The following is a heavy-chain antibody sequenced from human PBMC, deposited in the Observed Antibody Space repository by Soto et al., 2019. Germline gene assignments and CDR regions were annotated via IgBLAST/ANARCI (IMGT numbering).Heavy chain of an antibody. J-gene: IGHJ6*02. V-gene: IGHV4-34*01. CDR3: ARGSPITIFGVVLKRYGMDV. CDR1: GGSFSGYY. CDR2: INHSGST. D-gene: IGHD3-3*01. Sequence: KASETLSLTCAVCGGSFSGYYWSWIRQPPGKGLEWIGEINHSGSTNYNPSLKSRVTISVDTSKNQFSLKLSSVTAADTAVYYCARGSPITIFGVVLKRYGMDVWGQGTTVTVSS.